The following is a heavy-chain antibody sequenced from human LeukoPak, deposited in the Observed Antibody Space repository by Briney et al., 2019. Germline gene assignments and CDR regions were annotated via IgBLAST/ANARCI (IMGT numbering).Heavy chain of an antibody. D-gene: IGHD5-12*01. Sequence: GGSLRLSCAASGFTFSSYSMNWVRQAPGKGLEWVSSISSSSSYIYYADSVKGRFTISRDNSKNTLYLQMNSLRAEGTAVYYCAKDLGGYDRDYWGQGTLVTVSS. J-gene: IGHJ4*02. CDR1: GFTFSSYS. CDR2: ISSSSSYI. CDR3: AKDLGGYDRDY. V-gene: IGHV3-21*04.